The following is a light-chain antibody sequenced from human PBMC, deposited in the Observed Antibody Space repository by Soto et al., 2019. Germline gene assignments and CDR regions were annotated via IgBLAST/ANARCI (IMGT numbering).Light chain of an antibody. J-gene: IGLJ1*01. V-gene: IGLV1-47*01. Sequence: QAVVTQPPSASGTPGQRVTISCSGSSSNIGSNYVSWYQHLPGTAPKLLMYRDNHRPSGVPDRFSGSKSGTSASLAISGLRSEDEADYYCAAWDDSLSGLYVFGTGTQLTVL. CDR2: RDN. CDR3: AAWDDSLSGLYV. CDR1: SSNIGSNY.